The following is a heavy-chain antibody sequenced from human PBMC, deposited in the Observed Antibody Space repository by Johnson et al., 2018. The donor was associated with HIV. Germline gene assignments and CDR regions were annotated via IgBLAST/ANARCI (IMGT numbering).Heavy chain of an antibody. CDR2: ISYDGSNK. CDR3: AKPPSVGADGFDI. V-gene: IGHV3-30*18. Sequence: QVQLVESGGGVVQPGRSLRLSCAASGFTFSSYDMHWVRQAPGKGMDWVALISYDGSNKYYADSVKGRFNISRDNSKNALYLQMNSLRAEDTAVYYCAKPPSVGADGFDIWGQGTLVTVSS. CDR1: GFTFSSYD. J-gene: IGHJ3*02. D-gene: IGHD3-16*01.